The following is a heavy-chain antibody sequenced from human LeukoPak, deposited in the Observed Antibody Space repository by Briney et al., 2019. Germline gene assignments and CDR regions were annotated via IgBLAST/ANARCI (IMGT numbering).Heavy chain of an antibody. D-gene: IGHD6-19*01. J-gene: IGHJ4*02. CDR1: GFTFSSYA. CDR3: AKQYSGGWYYFDY. Sequence: GGSLRLSCAGTGFTFSSYAMTWVRQAPGKGLEWVSAIGGSTYYADSVKGRFTISRDNSENTLYLQMNSLRAEDTAVYYCAKQYSGGWYYFDYWGQGTLVTVSS. V-gene: IGHV3-23*01. CDR2: IGGST.